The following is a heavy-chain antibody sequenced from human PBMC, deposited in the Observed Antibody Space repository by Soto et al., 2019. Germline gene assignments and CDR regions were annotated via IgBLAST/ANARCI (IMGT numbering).Heavy chain of an antibody. CDR2: IYQSGTT. CDR3: ARDSSGRHDY. V-gene: IGHV4-61*01. D-gene: IGHD3-22*01. CDR1: GGSVRSGSYY. Sequence: SETLSLTCSVSGGSVRSGSYYWTWIRQPPGKGLEWIGYIYQSGTTNYNASLKSRVTISIDTSKNQFFLKRNSVTAADTAVYYCARDSSGRHDYWGQGTLVTVSS. J-gene: IGHJ4*02.